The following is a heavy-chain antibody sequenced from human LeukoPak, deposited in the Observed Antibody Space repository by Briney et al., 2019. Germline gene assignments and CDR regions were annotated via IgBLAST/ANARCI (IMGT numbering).Heavy chain of an antibody. J-gene: IGHJ6*03. V-gene: IGHV3-30*02. CDR3: AKTFKWLVAKIYYYYYMDV. D-gene: IGHD6-19*01. CDR2: IRYDGSNK. CDR1: GFTFSSYG. Sequence: GGSLRLSCAASGFTFSSYGMHWVRQAPGKGLEWVAFIRYDGSNKYYADSVKGRFTISRDNSKNTLYLQMNSLRAEDAAVYYCAKTFKWLVAKIYYYYYMDVWGKGTTVTISS.